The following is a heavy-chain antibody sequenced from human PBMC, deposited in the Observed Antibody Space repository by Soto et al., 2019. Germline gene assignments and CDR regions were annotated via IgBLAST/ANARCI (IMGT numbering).Heavy chain of an antibody. J-gene: IGHJ3*02. V-gene: IGHV4-38-2*01. CDR1: GYSISSGYY. D-gene: IGHD6-13*01. CDR3: ARIAAAESDAFDI. Sequence: ETLSLTCAVSGYSISSGYYWGWIRQPPGKGLEWIGSIYHSGSTYYNTSLKSRVTISVDTSKNQLSLKLSSVTAADTAVYYCARIAAAESDAFDIWGQGTMVTVSS. CDR2: IYHSGST.